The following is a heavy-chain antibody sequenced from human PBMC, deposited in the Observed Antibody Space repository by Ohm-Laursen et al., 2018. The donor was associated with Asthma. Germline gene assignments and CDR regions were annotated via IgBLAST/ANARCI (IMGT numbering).Heavy chain of an antibody. CDR2: IYYSGST. CDR3: ARAHSNYVWFDP. CDR1: GGSVSSGSYY. J-gene: IGHJ5*02. V-gene: IGHV4-61*01. Sequence: SETLSLTCTVSGGSVSSGSYYWSWIRQPPGKGLEWIGYIYYSGSTNYNPSLKSRVTISVDTSKNQFSLKLSSVTAADTAVYYCARAHSNYVWFDPWGQGTLVTVSS. D-gene: IGHD4-11*01.